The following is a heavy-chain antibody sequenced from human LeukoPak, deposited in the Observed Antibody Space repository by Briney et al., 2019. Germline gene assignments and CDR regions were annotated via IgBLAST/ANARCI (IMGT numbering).Heavy chain of an antibody. V-gene: IGHV3-74*01. CDR3: AHTVWSGKDFDY. J-gene: IGHJ4*02. CDR2: INSDGQST. CDR1: GFTFSTSW. Sequence: GVSLRLSCAASGFTFSTSWMHWVRQVPGKGLVWVSRINSDGQSTNYADSVKGRFTISRDNTKNTLYLQMNSLRVEDTAMYYCAHTVWSGKDFDYWGQGTLVSVSS. D-gene: IGHD3-3*01.